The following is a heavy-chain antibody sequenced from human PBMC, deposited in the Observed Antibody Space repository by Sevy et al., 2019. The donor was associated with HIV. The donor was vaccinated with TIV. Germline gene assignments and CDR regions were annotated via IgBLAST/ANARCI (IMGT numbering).Heavy chain of an antibody. Sequence: GGSLRLSCAASGFTVSSNYMSWVRQAPGKGLEWVAVIYSGGSTYYADSVKGRFTISRDNSKNTLYLQMNSLGAEDTAVYYCARLQNSYGYSFYIDYWGQGTLVTVSS. CDR1: GFTVSSNY. CDR3: ARLQNSYGYSFYIDY. V-gene: IGHV3-53*01. D-gene: IGHD5-18*01. J-gene: IGHJ4*02. CDR2: IYSGGST.